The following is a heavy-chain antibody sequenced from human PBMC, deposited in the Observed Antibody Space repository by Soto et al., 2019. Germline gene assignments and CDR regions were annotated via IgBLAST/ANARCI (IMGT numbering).Heavy chain of an antibody. CDR2: ILPIFGTA. CDR1: GGSFRRDT. V-gene: IGHV1-69*12. Sequence: QVQLVQSGAEVKTPGSSVKVSCKASGGSFRRDTINWVRQAPGQGPEWMGGILPIFGTADYAQKFQGRVTITADVSTTATYMDRSSLRFEYADVYFGAGGPAFGGNSDDFDVWGPGTMVIVSS. J-gene: IGHJ3*01. D-gene: IGHD2-15*01. CDR3: AGGPAFGGNSDDFDV.